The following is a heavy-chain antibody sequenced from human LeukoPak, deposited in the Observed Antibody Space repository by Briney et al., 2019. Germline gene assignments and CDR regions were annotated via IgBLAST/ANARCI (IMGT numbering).Heavy chain of an antibody. CDR3: ARGGGVVATMYYYYGMDV. V-gene: IGHV1-8*01. CDR2: MNPNSGNT. Sequence: ASVKVSCKASGYTFTSYDINWVRQATGQGLEWMGWMNPNSGNTGYARKFQGRVTMTRNTSISTAYMELSSLRSEDTAVYYCARGGGVVATMYYYYGMDVWGQGTTVTVSS. CDR1: GYTFTSYD. J-gene: IGHJ6*02. D-gene: IGHD5-12*01.